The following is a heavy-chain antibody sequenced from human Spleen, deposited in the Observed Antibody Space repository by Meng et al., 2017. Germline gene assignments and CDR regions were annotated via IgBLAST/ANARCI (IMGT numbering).Heavy chain of an antibody. CDR2: ISGSGGST. CDR1: GFTSSSYA. CDR3: AQGVGPNVWGSFSVY. D-gene: IGHD3-16*01. Sequence: GESLKISCAASGFTSSSYAMGWVRQAPGKGLEWVSAISGSGGSTYYADSVKGRFTISRDNSKNTLYLQMNSLRAEDTAVYYCAQGVGPNVWGSFSVYWGQGTLVTVSS. V-gene: IGHV3-23*01. J-gene: IGHJ4*02.